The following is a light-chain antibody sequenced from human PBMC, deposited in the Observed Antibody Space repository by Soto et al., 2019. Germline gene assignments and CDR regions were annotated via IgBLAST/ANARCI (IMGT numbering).Light chain of an antibody. CDR3: QQYNSYVST. Sequence: DIQITQSPSTLSASVGDRVTITCRASQSISSWLAWYQQKPGKAPKLLIYDASSLESGVPSRFSGSGSGTEFTLTISSLQPDDFATYYCQQYNSYVSTFGQGTKLEIK. CDR2: DAS. V-gene: IGKV1-5*01. CDR1: QSISSW. J-gene: IGKJ2*01.